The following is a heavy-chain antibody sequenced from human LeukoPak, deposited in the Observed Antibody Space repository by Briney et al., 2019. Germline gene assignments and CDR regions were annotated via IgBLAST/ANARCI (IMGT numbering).Heavy chain of an antibody. D-gene: IGHD3-3*01. CDR1: GFTFSSYA. Sequence: GGSLRLSCAASGFTFSSYAMHWVRQAPGKGLEYVSAISSNGGNTYYANSVKGRFTISRDNSKNTLYLQMGSLRAEDMAVYYCARERRLRFSLRNDAFDIWGQGTMVTVSS. CDR2: ISSNGGNT. J-gene: IGHJ3*02. CDR3: ARERRLRFSLRNDAFDI. V-gene: IGHV3-64*01.